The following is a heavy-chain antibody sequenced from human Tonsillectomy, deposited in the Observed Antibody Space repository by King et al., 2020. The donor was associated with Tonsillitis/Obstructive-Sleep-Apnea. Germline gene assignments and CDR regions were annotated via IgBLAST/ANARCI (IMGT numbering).Heavy chain of an antibody. V-gene: IGHV3-30*04. Sequence: VQLVESGGGVVQPGRSLRLSCVGSGFTSNKFVMHWVRQAPGKGLEWVAVKSYDGGKKSYADSVKGRFTVSRDNSKNTLYLQMNSLRAEDTAVYFCASDSARYDILTGYYGNYFDYWGQGTLVTVSS. D-gene: IGHD3-9*01. CDR1: GFTSNKFV. CDR3: ASDSARYDILTGYYGNYFDY. J-gene: IGHJ4*02. CDR2: KSYDGGKK.